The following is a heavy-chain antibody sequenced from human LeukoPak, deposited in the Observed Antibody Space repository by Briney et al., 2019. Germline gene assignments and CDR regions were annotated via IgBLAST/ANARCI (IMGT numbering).Heavy chain of an antibody. CDR1: GGSVSSGSYY. Sequence: SETLSLTCTVSGGSVSSGSYYWSWIRQPPGKRLEWIGYINYSGSTNYNPSLKSRVTISVDTSKNQFSLKLSSVTAADTAVYYCARDHDFWSGYLGYYYYGMDVWGQGTTVTVSS. D-gene: IGHD3-3*01. V-gene: IGHV4-61*01. CDR3: ARDHDFWSGYLGYYYYGMDV. CDR2: INYSGST. J-gene: IGHJ6*02.